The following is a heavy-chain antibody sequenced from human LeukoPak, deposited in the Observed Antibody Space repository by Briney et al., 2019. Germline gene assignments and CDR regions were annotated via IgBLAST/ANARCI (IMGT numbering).Heavy chain of an antibody. J-gene: IGHJ3*02. D-gene: IGHD1-26*01. CDR3: ASRSTAVVGAFDI. V-gene: IGHV4-59*08. Sequence: SETLSLTCTVSGGTISSYYWSWIRQPPGKGLEWIGYFYYSGSANYNPSLKSRVTISLDTSKNQFSLQLISVTAADTAVYYCASRSTAVVGAFDIWGQGTMVTVYS. CDR2: FYYSGSA. CDR1: GGTISSYY.